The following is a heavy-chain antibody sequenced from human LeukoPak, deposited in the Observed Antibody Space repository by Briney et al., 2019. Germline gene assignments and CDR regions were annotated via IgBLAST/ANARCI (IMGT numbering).Heavy chain of an antibody. D-gene: IGHD1-26*01. Sequence: PSETLSLTCTVSGGSISSGGHYWSWIRQHPGKGLEWIGNIYHSGSTDYKPSLKSRVTMSVDTSKNQVSLKLNSVTAADTAVYYCASVPPGSYGHFDSWGQGALVTVSS. V-gene: IGHV4-31*03. CDR3: ASVPPGSYGHFDS. CDR2: IYHSGST. J-gene: IGHJ4*02. CDR1: GGSISSGGHY.